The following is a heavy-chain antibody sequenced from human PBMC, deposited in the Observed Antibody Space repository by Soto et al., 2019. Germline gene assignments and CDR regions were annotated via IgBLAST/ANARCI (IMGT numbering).Heavy chain of an antibody. CDR3: ARALGYCSGGSCDFNGFDP. CDR1: GGTFSSYA. V-gene: IGHV1-69*06. Sequence: QVQLVQSGAEVKKPGSSVKVSCKASGGTFSSYAISWVRQAPGQGLEWMGGIIPIFGTANYAQKFQGRVTITADKYTSTAYMELSSLRSEDTAVYYCARALGYCSGGSCDFNGFDPWGQGTLVTVSS. J-gene: IGHJ5*02. D-gene: IGHD2-15*01. CDR2: IIPIFGTA.